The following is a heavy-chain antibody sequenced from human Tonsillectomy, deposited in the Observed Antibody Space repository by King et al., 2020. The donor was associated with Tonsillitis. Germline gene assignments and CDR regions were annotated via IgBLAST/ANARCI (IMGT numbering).Heavy chain of an antibody. CDR1: GGSISSSSYY. D-gene: IGHD4-17*01. Sequence: QLQESGPGLVKPSETLSLTCTVSGGSISSSSYYWGWIRQPPGKGLEWIGSIYYSGSTYYNPSLKSRVTISVDTSKNQFSLKLSSVTAADTAVYYCARYTVTTWIFDYWGQGTLVTVSS. CDR3: ARYTVTTWIFDY. J-gene: IGHJ4*02. V-gene: IGHV4-39*01. CDR2: IYYSGST.